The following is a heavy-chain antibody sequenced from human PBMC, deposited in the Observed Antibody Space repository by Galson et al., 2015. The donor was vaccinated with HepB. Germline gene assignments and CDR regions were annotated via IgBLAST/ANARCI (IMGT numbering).Heavy chain of an antibody. V-gene: IGHV1-18*01. CDR2: ISVYNGNT. CDR1: GYTFTSYG. Sequence: QSGAEVKKPGESLKVSCKASGYTFTSYGISWVRQAPGQGLEWMGWISVYNGNTNYAQKLQDRVTMTTETSTRTAYMELRSLTSDDTAVYYCARDSGSYSLIVPFHYWGQGTLVTVSS. D-gene: IGHD1-26*01. J-gene: IGHJ4*02. CDR3: ARDSGSYSLIVPFHY.